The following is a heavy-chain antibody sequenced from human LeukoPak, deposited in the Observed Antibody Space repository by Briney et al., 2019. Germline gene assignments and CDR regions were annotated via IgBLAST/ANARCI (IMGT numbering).Heavy chain of an antibody. Sequence: GASVKVSCKASGYTFTSYYMHWVRQAPGQGLEWMGIINPSGGSTSYAQKFQGRVTMTRDMSTSTVYMELSSLRSEDTAVYYCAGGYCSGGSCYTGYYYYYYMDVWGKGTTVTISS. CDR1: GYTFTSYY. V-gene: IGHV1-46*01. CDR3: AGGYCSGGSCYTGYYYYYYMDV. J-gene: IGHJ6*03. CDR2: INPSGGST. D-gene: IGHD2-15*01.